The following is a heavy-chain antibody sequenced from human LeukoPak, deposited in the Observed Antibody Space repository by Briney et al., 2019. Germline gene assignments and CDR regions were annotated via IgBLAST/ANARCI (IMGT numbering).Heavy chain of an antibody. CDR2: MNWHGGIT. CDR3: ARDPALIFSDV. V-gene: IGHV3-20*04. J-gene: IGHJ6*04. D-gene: IGHD3/OR15-3a*01. Sequence: GGSLRLSCAASGFTFDDYGMSWVRQAPGKGLEWVSGMNWHGGITGYADSVKGRFTISRDNAKNSLYLQMNSLRAEDTALCYCARDPALIFSDVWGRGTTVTVSS. CDR1: GFTFDDYG.